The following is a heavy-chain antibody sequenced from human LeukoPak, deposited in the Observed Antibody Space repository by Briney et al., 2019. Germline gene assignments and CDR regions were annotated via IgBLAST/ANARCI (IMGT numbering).Heavy chain of an antibody. CDR2: ISYDGSSK. CDR1: GFTFSSYA. V-gene: IGHV3-30-3*01. D-gene: IGHD2-2*01. Sequence: GGSLRLSCAASGFTFSSYAMHWVRQAPGKGLEWVAVISYDGSSKYYADSVKGRFTISRDNSKNTLYLQMNSLRAEDTAVYYCARDHAIVVVPAAPSGAFDIWGQGTMVTVSS. CDR3: ARDHAIVVVPAAPSGAFDI. J-gene: IGHJ3*02.